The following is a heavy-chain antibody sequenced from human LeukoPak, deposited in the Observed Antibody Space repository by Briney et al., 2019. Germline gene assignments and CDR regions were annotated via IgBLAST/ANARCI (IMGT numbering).Heavy chain of an antibody. V-gene: IGHV3-48*03. D-gene: IGHD1-20*01. J-gene: IGHJ4*02. CDR2: ISSGSTI. CDR1: GFTFSSYE. CDR3: ARGGITGTN. Sequence: PGGSLRLSCAASGFTFSSYEMNWVRQAPGKGLEWVSYISSGSTIYYADSVKGRFTISRDNAKNSLYLQMNSLRAEDTAVYYCARGGITGTNWGQGTLVTVSS.